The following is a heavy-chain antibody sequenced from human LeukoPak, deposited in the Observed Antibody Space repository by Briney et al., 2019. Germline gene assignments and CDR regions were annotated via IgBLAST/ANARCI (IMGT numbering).Heavy chain of an antibody. CDR2: IKQDGSEI. V-gene: IGHV3-7*01. Sequence: GGSLRLSCTASGFTFSTYWMSWVRQAQGKGLEWVANIKQDGSEIYYVDSVKGRFTISRDNAKNSLYLQMNNLRAEGTAVYYCASLIWGGGFDIWGQGTMGTVSS. D-gene: IGHD3-16*01. CDR1: GFTFSTYW. J-gene: IGHJ3*02. CDR3: ASLIWGGGFDI.